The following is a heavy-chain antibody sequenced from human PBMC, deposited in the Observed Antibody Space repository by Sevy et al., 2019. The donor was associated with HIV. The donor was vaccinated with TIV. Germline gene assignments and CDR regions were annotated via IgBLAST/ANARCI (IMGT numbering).Heavy chain of an antibody. D-gene: IGHD3-10*01. J-gene: IGHJ4*02. CDR2: INSNSGGT. Sequence: ASVKVSCKASGYTFTGYYMHWVRQAPGQGLEWMGWINSNSGGTNYAQKFQGRVTMTRDTSISTAYMELSRLRSDDTAVYYCARDALLRGGYLDYWGQGTLVTVSS. V-gene: IGHV1-2*02. CDR1: GYTFTGYY. CDR3: ARDALLRGGYLDY.